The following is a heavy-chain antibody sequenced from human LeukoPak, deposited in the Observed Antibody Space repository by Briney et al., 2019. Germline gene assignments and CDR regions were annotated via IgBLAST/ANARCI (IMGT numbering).Heavy chain of an antibody. CDR3: ARRAGAYSHPYDY. J-gene: IGHJ4*02. Sequence: GGSLRLSCTVSGFTVSSNSMSWVRQAPGKGLEWVSFIYSGTIHYSDSVKGRFTISRDNSKNTLYLQMNSLRAEDTAVYYCARRAGAYSHPYDYWGQGTLVTVSS. D-gene: IGHD4/OR15-4a*01. CDR2: IYSGTI. CDR1: GFTVSSNS. V-gene: IGHV3-53*01.